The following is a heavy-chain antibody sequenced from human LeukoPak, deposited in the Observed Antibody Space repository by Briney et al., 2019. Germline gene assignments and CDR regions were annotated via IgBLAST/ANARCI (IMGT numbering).Heavy chain of an antibody. V-gene: IGHV3-74*01. Sequence: GGSLRLSCAASEFTFYNYLMHWARQAPGKGLVWVSRINGDGSSTTYADSVKGRFTISRDNAKNTLYLQMNSLRAEDTALYYCAGSATGGYFDAWGQGTLVTVSS. J-gene: IGHJ4*02. CDR1: EFTFYNYL. D-gene: IGHD2-8*02. CDR2: INGDGSST. CDR3: AGSATGGYFDA.